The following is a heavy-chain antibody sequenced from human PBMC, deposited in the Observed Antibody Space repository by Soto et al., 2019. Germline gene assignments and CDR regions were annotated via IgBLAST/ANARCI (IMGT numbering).Heavy chain of an antibody. V-gene: IGHV3-48*03. Sequence: LRRSCSASVFAFSSSVMSWIRQGPRKGLEWVSYITTSGSTIYYADSVKGRFTISRDNAKNSLYLQMNSLRAEDTAVYYCALSLTYCGGDCYSDCWGKGTLVSVSS. CDR2: ITTSGSTI. CDR1: VFAFSSSV. D-gene: IGHD2-21*02. J-gene: IGHJ4*02. CDR3: ALSLTYCGGDCYSDC.